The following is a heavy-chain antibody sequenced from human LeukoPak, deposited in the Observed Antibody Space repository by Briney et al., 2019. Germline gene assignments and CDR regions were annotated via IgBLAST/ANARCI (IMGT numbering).Heavy chain of an antibody. CDR1: GFTFSSYG. Sequence: GRSLRLSCAASGFTFSSYGMHWVRQAPGKGLEWVAVISYDGSNKYYADSVKGRFTISRDNANNSLYLQMNSLRAEDTAVYYCARDQRFGHFDSWGQGTLVTVSS. J-gene: IGHJ4*02. CDR2: ISYDGSNK. V-gene: IGHV3-30*03. CDR3: ARDQRFGHFDS. D-gene: IGHD3-10*01.